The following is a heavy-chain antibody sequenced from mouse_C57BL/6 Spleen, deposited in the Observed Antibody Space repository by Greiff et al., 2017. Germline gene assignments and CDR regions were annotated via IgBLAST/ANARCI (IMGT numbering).Heavy chain of an antibody. CDR1: GYSFTDYN. CDR3: ARAYGSRYAMDY. V-gene: IGHV1-39*01. D-gene: IGHD1-1*01. J-gene: IGHJ4*01. CDR2: INPNYGTT. Sequence: VHVKQSGPELVKPGASVKISCKASGYSFTDYNMNWVKQSNGKSLEWIGVINPNYGTTSYNQKFKGKATLTVDQSSSTAYMQLNSLTSEDSAVYYCARAYGSRYAMDYWGQGTSVTVSS.